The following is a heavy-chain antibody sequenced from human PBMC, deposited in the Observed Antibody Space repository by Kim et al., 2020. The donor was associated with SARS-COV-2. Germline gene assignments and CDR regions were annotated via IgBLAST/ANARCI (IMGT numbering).Heavy chain of an antibody. D-gene: IGHD6-19*01. J-gene: IGHJ4*02. Sequence: SETLSLTCTVSGGSISSYYWSWIRQPPGKGLEWIGYIYYSGSTNYNPSLKSRVTISVDTSKNQFSLKLSSVTAADTAVYYCARVGRQWLGPNYYFDYWGQGTLVTVSS. CDR2: IYYSGST. V-gene: IGHV4-59*13. CDR3: ARVGRQWLGPNYYFDY. CDR1: GGSISSYY.